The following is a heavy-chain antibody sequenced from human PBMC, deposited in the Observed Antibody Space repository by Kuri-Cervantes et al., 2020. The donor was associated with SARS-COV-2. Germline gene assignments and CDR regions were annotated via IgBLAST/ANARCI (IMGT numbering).Heavy chain of an antibody. V-gene: IGHV3-21*01. CDR1: GFTLTKYT. CDR3: ARGDDYGGNYPDY. Sequence: GESLKISCVASGFTLTKYTMNWVRQAPGKALEWVSSISGSGSYIYYADSVKGRFTISRDNAKNSPYLQMNSLRAEDTAVYYCARGDDYGGNYPDYWGQGTLVTVSS. CDR2: ISGSGSYI. D-gene: IGHD4-23*01. J-gene: IGHJ4*02.